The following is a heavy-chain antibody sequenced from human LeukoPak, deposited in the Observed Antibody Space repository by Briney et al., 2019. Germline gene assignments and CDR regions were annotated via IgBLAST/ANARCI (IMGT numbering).Heavy chain of an antibody. CDR1: GGSISSYY. Sequence: SETLSLTCTVSGGSISSYYWSWIRQPPGKGLEWIGYIYHSGSTNYNSSLKSRVTMSVDTSKNQFSLRLTSVTAADTAVHYCARLLNGSYDDYWGQGLLVTVSS. D-gene: IGHD1-26*01. CDR3: ARLLNGSYDDY. CDR2: IYHSGST. V-gene: IGHV4-59*08. J-gene: IGHJ4*02.